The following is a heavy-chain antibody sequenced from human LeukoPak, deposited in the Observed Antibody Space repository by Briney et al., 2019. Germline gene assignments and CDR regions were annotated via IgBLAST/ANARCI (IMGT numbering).Heavy chain of an antibody. V-gene: IGHV3-11*06. CDR3: ARDHRYAFDN. Sequence: GGSLRLSCAASGFNFIDYSMSWVRQAPGKGLEWISYIGISSGNTKYADSVKGRFAISRDKARNSLYLQMNSLRVEDTAVYYCARDHRYAFDNWGHGTLVTVSS. CDR1: GFNFIDYS. D-gene: IGHD5-12*01. CDR2: IGISSGNT. J-gene: IGHJ4*01.